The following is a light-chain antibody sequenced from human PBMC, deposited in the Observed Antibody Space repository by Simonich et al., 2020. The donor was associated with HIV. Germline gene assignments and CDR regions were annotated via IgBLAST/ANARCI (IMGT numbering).Light chain of an antibody. V-gene: IGKV3-11*01. CDR1: QSVSSN. CDR3: QQRSNWPPLT. Sequence: ELGMTQSPATLSVSLGTRATLSCRASQSVSSNLAWYKQKPGQAPRLLIYGASTRATGIPARFSGSGSGTDFTLTISSLEPEDFAVYYCQQRSNWPPLTFGGGTKVEIK. CDR2: GAS. J-gene: IGKJ4*01.